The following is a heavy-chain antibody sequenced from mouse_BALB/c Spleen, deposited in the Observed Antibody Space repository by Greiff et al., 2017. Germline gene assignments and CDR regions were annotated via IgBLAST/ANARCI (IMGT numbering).Heavy chain of an antibody. D-gene: IGHD4-1*01. CDR3: ARETGTRGYYFDY. CDR1: GYTFTDYA. Sequence: VQLQQSGAELVRPGVSVKISCKGSGYTFTDYAMHWVKQSHAKSLEWIGVISTYYGDASYNQKFKGKATMTVDKSSSTAYMELARLTSEDSAIYYCARETGTRGYYFDYWGRGTTLTVSS. CDR2: ISTYYGDA. V-gene: IGHV1S137*01. J-gene: IGHJ2*01.